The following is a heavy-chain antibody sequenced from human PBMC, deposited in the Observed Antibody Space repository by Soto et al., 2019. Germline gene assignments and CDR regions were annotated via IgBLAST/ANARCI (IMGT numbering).Heavy chain of an antibody. CDR3: ARRSEYHYGSGKYYGLDV. V-gene: IGHV5-51*01. Sequence: ELQLVQSGAEVKKPGESLKISCKGSGYTFTNTWVGWVRQMPGKGLELRGIIYPGDADTRYSPSFQGEVTISVDKSIATAYLNWSSLKASATAMYCCARRSEYHYGSGKYYGLDVWGQGTTVTVSS. CDR2: IYPGDADT. CDR1: GYTFTNTW. D-gene: IGHD3-10*01. J-gene: IGHJ6*02.